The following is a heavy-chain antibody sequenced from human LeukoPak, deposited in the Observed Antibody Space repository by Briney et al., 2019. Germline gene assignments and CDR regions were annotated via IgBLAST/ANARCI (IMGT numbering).Heavy chain of an antibody. Sequence: SETLSLTCAGYGGSFSGYYWSWIRQPPGKGLEWIGVINHSGSTNYNPSLKSRVTISVDTSKNQFSLKLSSVTAADTAVYYCARGGRVVVPAAIKQQFDYWGQGTLVTVSS. CDR2: INHSGST. CDR3: ARGGRVVVPAAIKQQFDY. D-gene: IGHD2-2*02. J-gene: IGHJ4*02. CDR1: GGSFSGYY. V-gene: IGHV4-34*01.